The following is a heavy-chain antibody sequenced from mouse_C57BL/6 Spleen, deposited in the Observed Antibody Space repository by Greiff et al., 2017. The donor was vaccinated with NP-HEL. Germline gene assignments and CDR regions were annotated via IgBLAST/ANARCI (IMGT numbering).Heavy chain of an antibody. Sequence: EVHLVESEGGLVQPGSSMKLSCTASGFTFSDYYMAWVRQVPEKGLEWVANINHDGSSTNYQESLKSRFNISRDNAKYILYLQMSILKSEDTATYYCASWLLRYFDYWGQGTTLTVSS. CDR2: INHDGSST. CDR3: ASWLLRYFDY. J-gene: IGHJ2*01. CDR1: GFTFSDYY. V-gene: IGHV5-16*01. D-gene: IGHD2-3*01.